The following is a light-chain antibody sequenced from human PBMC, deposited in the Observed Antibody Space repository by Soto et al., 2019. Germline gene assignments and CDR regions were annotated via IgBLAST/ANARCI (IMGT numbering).Light chain of an antibody. V-gene: IGKV3-15*01. CDR3: QQYNNWPRT. Sequence: EIVLTQSPATLSLSPGERATLSCRASQSVNSNLAWYQQKPGQAPSLLIYGASTRATGTPARFSGSGSGTEFTLTISSLQSEDFAVYYCQQYNNWPRTFGQGTKVDI. J-gene: IGKJ1*01. CDR1: QSVNSN. CDR2: GAS.